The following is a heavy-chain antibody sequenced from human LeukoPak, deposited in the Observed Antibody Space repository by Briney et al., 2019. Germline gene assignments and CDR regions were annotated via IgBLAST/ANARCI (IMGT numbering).Heavy chain of an antibody. D-gene: IGHD2-15*01. CDR1: GGTFSSYA. V-gene: IGHV1-69*13. Sequence: SVKVSCKASGGTFSSYAISWVRQAPGQGLEWMGGIIPIFGTANYAQKFQGRVTITADESTSTAYMELSSLRSGDTAVYYCARYLPHEDIVVVVAAPIGWFDPWGQGTLVTVSS. CDR3: ARYLPHEDIVVVVAAPIGWFDP. J-gene: IGHJ5*02. CDR2: IIPIFGTA.